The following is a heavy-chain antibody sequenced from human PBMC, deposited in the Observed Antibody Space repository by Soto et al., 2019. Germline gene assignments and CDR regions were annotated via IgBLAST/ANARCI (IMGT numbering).Heavy chain of an antibody. CDR2: IYYSGST. CDR1: GGSISSGGYY. CDR3: ARDRRGYYDFWSGSYYYGMDV. D-gene: IGHD3-3*01. J-gene: IGHJ6*02. V-gene: IGHV4-31*03. Sequence: PSDTLSLTCTVSGGSISSGGYYWRWIRQHPGKGLEWIGYIYYSGSTYYNPSLKSRVTISVDTSKNQFSLKLSSVTAADTAVYYCARDRRGYYDFWSGSYYYGMDVWGQGTTVTVSS.